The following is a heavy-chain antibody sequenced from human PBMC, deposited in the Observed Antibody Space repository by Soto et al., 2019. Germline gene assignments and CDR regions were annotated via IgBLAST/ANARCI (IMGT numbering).Heavy chain of an antibody. CDR2: ISYDGSNK. V-gene: IGHV3-30-3*01. Sequence: PGGSLRLSCAASGFTFSSYAMHWVRQAPGKGLEWVAVISYDGSNKYYADSVKGRFTISRDNSKNTLYLQMNSLRAEDTAVYYCARDQYYDILTGYFRYYYYGMDVWGQGTTVTVSS. CDR3: ARDQYYDILTGYFRYYYYGMDV. CDR1: GFTFSSYA. D-gene: IGHD3-9*01. J-gene: IGHJ6*02.